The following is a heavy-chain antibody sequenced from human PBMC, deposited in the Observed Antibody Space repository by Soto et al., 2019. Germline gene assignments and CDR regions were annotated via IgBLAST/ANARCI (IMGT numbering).Heavy chain of an antibody. Sequence: QVQLVESGGGVVQPGRSLRLSCAASGFTFSSYGMHWVRQAPGKGLEWVAVIWYDGSNKYYADSVKGRFTISRDNSENTLYLQMNSLRAEDTAVYYCARDGDYGGNSWLYYWGQGTLVTVSS. J-gene: IGHJ4*02. V-gene: IGHV3-33*01. D-gene: IGHD4-17*01. CDR3: ARDGDYGGNSWLYY. CDR1: GFTFSSYG. CDR2: IWYDGSNK.